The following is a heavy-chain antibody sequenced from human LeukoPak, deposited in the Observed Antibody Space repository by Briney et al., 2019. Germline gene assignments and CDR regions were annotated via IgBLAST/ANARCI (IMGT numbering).Heavy chain of an antibody. CDR1: GYTFTGYY. CDR2: IDPNSGGT. V-gene: IGHV1-2*02. J-gene: IGHJ4*02. Sequence: GASVKVSCKASGYTFTGYYMHWVRQAPGQGLEWMGWIDPNSGGTNYAQKFQGRVTMTRDTSISTAYMELNRLRSDDTAVYYCARTLPYTISPGGYWGQGTLVTASS. CDR3: ARTLPYTISPGGY. D-gene: IGHD3-9*01.